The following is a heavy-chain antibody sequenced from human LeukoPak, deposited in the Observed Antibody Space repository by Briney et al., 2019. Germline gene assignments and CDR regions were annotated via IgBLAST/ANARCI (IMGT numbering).Heavy chain of an antibody. V-gene: IGHV3-7*05. D-gene: IGHD1-26*01. CDR1: GFTFSSYW. Sequence: PGGSLRLSCAASGFTFSSYWMSWVRQAPGKGLEWVANIKQDGSEKYYVDSVKGRFTISRDNAKNSLYLQMSSLRAEDTAVYYCARGSGSRPYVPWGQGTLVTVSS. J-gene: IGHJ5*02. CDR2: IKQDGSEK. CDR3: ARGSGSRPYVP.